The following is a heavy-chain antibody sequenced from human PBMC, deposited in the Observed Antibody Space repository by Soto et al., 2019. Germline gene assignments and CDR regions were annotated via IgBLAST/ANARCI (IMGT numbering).Heavy chain of an antibody. V-gene: IGHV3-33*01. Sequence: QVHLVESGGGVVQPGRSLRLSCAASGYSFSRYGMHWVRQAPGKGLVWVAVIWYDGSIEYYSESVKGRFTISRDDSKNTLYPQMNSLRTTDTAVYYWARDEGVFGVVLDYWGLGTRVTVSS. J-gene: IGHJ4*02. CDR3: ARDEGVFGVVLDY. CDR2: IWYDGSIE. CDR1: GYSFSRYG. D-gene: IGHD3-3*01.